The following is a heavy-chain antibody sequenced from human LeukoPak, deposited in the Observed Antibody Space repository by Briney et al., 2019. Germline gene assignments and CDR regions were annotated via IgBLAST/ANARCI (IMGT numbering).Heavy chain of an antibody. Sequence: ASVKVSCKASGYTFTGYYMHWVRQAPGQGLEWMGWINPNSGGTNYAQKFQGRVTMTRDTSISTAYMELRRLRSDDTAVYYCARDYATFYDFWSGYYEAHWFDPWGQGTLVTVSS. V-gene: IGHV1-2*02. J-gene: IGHJ5*02. D-gene: IGHD3-3*01. CDR1: GYTFTGYY. CDR2: INPNSGGT. CDR3: ARDYATFYDFWSGYYEAHWFDP.